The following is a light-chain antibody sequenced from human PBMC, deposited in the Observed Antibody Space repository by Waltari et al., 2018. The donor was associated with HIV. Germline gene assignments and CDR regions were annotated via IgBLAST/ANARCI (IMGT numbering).Light chain of an antibody. CDR3: CSYAGSYTMV. V-gene: IGLV2-11*01. CDR1: SRDVGGYKF. CDR2: DVS. Sequence: QSALTQPRSVSGSPGQSVTISCTGSSRDVGGYKFFPGYQQHPGKAPKVIIHDVSERPSGVPDRFSGSKSGNTASLTISGLQAEDDADYYCCSYAGSYTMVFGGGTKLTVL. J-gene: IGLJ2*01.